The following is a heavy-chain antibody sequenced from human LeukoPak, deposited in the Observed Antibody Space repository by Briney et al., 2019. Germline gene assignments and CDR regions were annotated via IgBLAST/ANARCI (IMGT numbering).Heavy chain of an antibody. CDR2: ISSSSSYI. CDR3: ARGDVITFGGVIVDPFDY. CDR1: GFTFSSYS. V-gene: IGHV3-21*04. Sequence: GGSLRLSCAASGFTFSSYSMNWVRQAPGKGLEWVSSISSSSSYIYYADSVKGRFTISRDNAKNSLYLQMNSLRSEDTAVCYCARGDVITFGGVIVDPFDYWGQGTLVTVSS. D-gene: IGHD3-16*02. J-gene: IGHJ4*02.